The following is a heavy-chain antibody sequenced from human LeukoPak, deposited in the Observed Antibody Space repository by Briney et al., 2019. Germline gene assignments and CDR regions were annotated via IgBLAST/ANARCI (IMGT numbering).Heavy chain of an antibody. V-gene: IGHV1-2*06. D-gene: IGHD3-3*01. CDR1: GYTFTGYY. CDR2: INPNSGGT. CDR3: ARDAAHPSYYDFWSGYSPSPVDY. J-gene: IGHJ4*02. Sequence: ASVKVSCKASGYTFTGYYMHWVRQAPGQGLEWMGRINPNSGGTNYAQKFQGRVTMTRDTSISTAYMERSRLRSDDTAVYYCARDAAHPSYYDFWSGYSPSPVDYWGQGTLVTVSS.